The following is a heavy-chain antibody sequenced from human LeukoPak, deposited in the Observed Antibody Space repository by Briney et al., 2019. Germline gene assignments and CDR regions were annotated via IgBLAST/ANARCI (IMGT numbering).Heavy chain of an antibody. CDR3: ARAIRLVWFDI. CDR1: GGSISSGGYY. D-gene: IGHD3-16*01. Sequence: SETLSLTCTVSGGSISSGGYYWSWIRQHPGKGLEWIGYIYYSGSTYYNPSLKSRVTISADTSKNQFSLKLSSVTAADTAVYYCARAIRLVWFDIWGQGTMVTVSS. CDR2: IYYSGST. V-gene: IGHV4-31*03. J-gene: IGHJ3*02.